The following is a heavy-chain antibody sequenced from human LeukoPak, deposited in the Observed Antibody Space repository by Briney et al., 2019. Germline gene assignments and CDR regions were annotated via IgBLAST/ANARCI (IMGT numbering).Heavy chain of an antibody. J-gene: IGHJ3*02. CDR2: MNQFGSEK. D-gene: IGHD2-15*01. V-gene: IGHV3-7*01. CDR1: GFTFSNYW. CDR3: ATYCSGSSCYTFDI. Sequence: GGSLRLSCAASGFTFSNYWMDWVRLGPGKGLEWVGNMNQFGSEKYNVDSVKGRFTISRDNAKNSLYLQMDSLRAEDTAVYYCATYCSGSSCYTFDIWGQGTMVTVSS.